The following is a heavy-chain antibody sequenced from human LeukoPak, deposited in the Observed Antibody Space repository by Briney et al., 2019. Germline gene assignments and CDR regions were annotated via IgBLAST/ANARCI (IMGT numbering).Heavy chain of an antibody. J-gene: IGHJ2*01. D-gene: IGHD3-22*01. Sequence: SETLSLTCSVSGGPMFSYYWNWIRQPPGKGLEWIGYIYSNGITKYSPSLRSRGTISFATSRNQFSLRLTSVTAADTAIYYCARRAYYDSSGYHPTSGYFDLWGRGTLVTVSS. CDR2: IYSNGIT. CDR3: ARRAYYDSSGYHPTSGYFDL. V-gene: IGHV4-4*08. CDR1: GGPMFSYY.